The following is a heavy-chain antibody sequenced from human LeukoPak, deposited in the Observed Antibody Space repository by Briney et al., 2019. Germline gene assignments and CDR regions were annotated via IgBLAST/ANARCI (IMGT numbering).Heavy chain of an antibody. V-gene: IGHV1-18*01. J-gene: IGHJ4*02. D-gene: IGHD1-26*01. CDR3: ARYPGELLPRLPDY. CDR2: ISTYNGDT. Sequence: ASVKVSCKASGYTFNTYGISWVRQAPGQGLEWMGWISTYNGDTSYVQNLQGRVTMTTDTSTSTAYTELRSLRSDDTAVYYCARYPGELLPRLPDYWGQGTLVTVSS. CDR1: GYTFNTYG.